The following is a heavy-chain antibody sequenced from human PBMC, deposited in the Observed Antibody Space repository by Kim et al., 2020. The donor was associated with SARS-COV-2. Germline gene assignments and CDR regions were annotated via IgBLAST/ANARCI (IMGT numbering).Heavy chain of an antibody. CDR2: ISGGGVNK. CDR3: AKVVVMDGYNYYYYYGMDV. Sequence: GGSLRLSCAASGFTFSNYAMSWVRQAPGKGLEWVSVISGGGVNKFYADSVRGRFTISRDNSKNTLYLQMNSLRDEDTALYYCAKVVVMDGYNYYYYYGMDVGGQGTTVTVSS. CDR1: GFTFSNYA. D-gene: IGHD3-3*01. J-gene: IGHJ6*02. V-gene: IGHV3-23*01.